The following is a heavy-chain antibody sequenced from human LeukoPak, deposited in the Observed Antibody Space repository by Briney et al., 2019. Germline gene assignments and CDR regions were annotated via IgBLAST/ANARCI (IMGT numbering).Heavy chain of an antibody. CDR3: ARFRGGFDY. Sequence: PSETLSLTCTVSGDSISSSSYYWGWIRQPPGTGLEWIGSIYYTGYTYDNPSLRSRISMSVDTPKNQFSLQLSSVTAADTAVYYCARFRGGFDYWGQGTLVTVSS. V-gene: IGHV4-39*01. CDR2: IYYTGYT. CDR1: GDSISSSSYY. D-gene: IGHD3-16*01. J-gene: IGHJ4*02.